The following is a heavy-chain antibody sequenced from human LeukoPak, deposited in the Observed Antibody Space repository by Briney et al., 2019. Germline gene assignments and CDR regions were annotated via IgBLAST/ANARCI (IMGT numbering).Heavy chain of an antibody. D-gene: IGHD3-10*01. Sequence: SVKVSCKASGGTFSSYAISWVRQAPGQGLEWMGGIIPIFGTANYAQKFQGRVTITADESTSTAYMELSSLRSEDTAVYYCARVSGFGELLPHYWGQGTLVTVSS. CDR1: GGTFSSYA. CDR2: IIPIFGTA. J-gene: IGHJ4*02. CDR3: ARVSGFGELLPHY. V-gene: IGHV1-69*13.